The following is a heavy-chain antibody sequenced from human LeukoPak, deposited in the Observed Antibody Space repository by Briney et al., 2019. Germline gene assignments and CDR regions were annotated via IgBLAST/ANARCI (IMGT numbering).Heavy chain of an antibody. CDR3: ARDQFRLYGSGRSLSNWFDP. J-gene: IGHJ5*02. Sequence: GGSLRLSCAASGFTFSSYWMTWVRQAPGKGLEWVATIKEDGSEKYYVGSVKGRFTISRDNAKNSLYLQMNSLRAEDTAVYYCARDQFRLYGSGRSLSNWFDPWGQGTLVTVSS. D-gene: IGHD3-10*01. CDR1: GFTFSSYW. CDR2: IKEDGSEK. V-gene: IGHV3-7*01.